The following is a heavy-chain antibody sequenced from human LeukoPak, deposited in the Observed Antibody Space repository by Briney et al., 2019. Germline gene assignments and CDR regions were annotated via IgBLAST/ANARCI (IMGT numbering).Heavy chain of an antibody. CDR2: IYYSGST. Sequence: SQSLSLTCTVSGGSISSGDYYWSWISQPPGKGLEWIGYIYYSGSTYYNPSLKSRVTISVDTSKNQFSLKLSSVTAADTAVYYCARDRNYYDGSGYYLDYWGQGTLVTVSS. CDR1: GGSISSGDYY. J-gene: IGHJ4*02. V-gene: IGHV4-30-4*08. D-gene: IGHD3-22*01. CDR3: ARDRNYYDGSGYYLDY.